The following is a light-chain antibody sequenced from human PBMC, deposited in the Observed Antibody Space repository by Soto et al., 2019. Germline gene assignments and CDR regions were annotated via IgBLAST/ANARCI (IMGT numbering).Light chain of an antibody. CDR2: RNN. J-gene: IGLJ1*01. CDR1: SSNIGSNY. V-gene: IGLV1-47*01. Sequence: QSALTQPPSGSGTPGQRVTISCSGSSSNIGSNYVYWYQQLPGTAPKLLIYRNNQRPSGVPDRFSGSKSGTSASLAISGLRSEDEADYYCAAWDDSLSGPLFGTGTKVTVL. CDR3: AAWDDSLSGPL.